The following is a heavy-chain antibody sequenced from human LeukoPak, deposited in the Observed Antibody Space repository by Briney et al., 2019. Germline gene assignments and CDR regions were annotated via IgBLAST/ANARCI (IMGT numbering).Heavy chain of an antibody. V-gene: IGHV1-2*02. CDR3: ARSLMHDYIWGSYRSTSYYFDY. Sequence: ASVKVSCKASGYTFTGYYMHWVRQAPGQGLEWMAWINPNTGGTNFAQKFQGRVTLTRDTSISTAYMELSSLRSDDTAVFYCARSLMHDYIWGSYRSTSYYFDYWGQGTLVTVSS. CDR2: INPNTGGT. CDR1: GYTFTGYY. J-gene: IGHJ4*02. D-gene: IGHD3-16*02.